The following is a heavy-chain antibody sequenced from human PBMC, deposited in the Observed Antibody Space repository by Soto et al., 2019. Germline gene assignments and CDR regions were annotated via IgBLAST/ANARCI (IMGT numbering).Heavy chain of an antibody. CDR3: GSVGYCSSTNCLFYYYHYGMDV. Sequence: SVKVSCKASGGTFSSYAISWVRQAPGQGLEWMGGIIPIFGTANYAQKFQGRVTITADESTSTAYMELSSLTSEDTAVYYCGSVGYCSSTNCLFYYYHYGMDVWGQGTTVTVSS. CDR2: IIPIFGTA. CDR1: GGTFSSYA. J-gene: IGHJ6*02. D-gene: IGHD2-2*03. V-gene: IGHV1-69*13.